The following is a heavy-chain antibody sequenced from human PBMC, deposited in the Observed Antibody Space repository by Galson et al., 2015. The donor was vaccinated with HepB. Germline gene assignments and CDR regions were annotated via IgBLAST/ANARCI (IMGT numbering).Heavy chain of an antibody. CDR1: GFTFSSYA. V-gene: IGHV3-23*01. Sequence: LRLSCAASGFTFSSYAMSWVRQAPGKGLEWVSGISGRGGSRYNADSVKGRFTISRDNSKNTLYLQMNSLRVEDTAVYYCAKAPVAAAPLWFNPWGQGALVTVSS. CDR2: ISGRGGSR. D-gene: IGHD2-15*01. CDR3: AKAPVAAAPLWFNP. J-gene: IGHJ5*02.